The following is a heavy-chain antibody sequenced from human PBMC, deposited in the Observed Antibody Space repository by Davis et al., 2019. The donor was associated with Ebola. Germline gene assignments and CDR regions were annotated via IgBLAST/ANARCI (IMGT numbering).Heavy chain of an antibody. V-gene: IGHV1-69*13. CDR3: GRGVQLWTFNY. CDR1: GGSFSNYA. J-gene: IGHJ4*02. Sequence: SVKVSCKASGGSFSNYAITWVRQAPGQGLQWMGGFIPVFGTVNYAQKFQGRVTITADESTSTAYMELSSLKSEDTAVYYCGRGVQLWTFNYWGQGTLVTVSS. CDR2: FIPVFGTV. D-gene: IGHD1-1*01.